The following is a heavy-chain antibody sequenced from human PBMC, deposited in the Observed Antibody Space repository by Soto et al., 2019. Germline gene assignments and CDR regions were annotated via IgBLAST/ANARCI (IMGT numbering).Heavy chain of an antibody. V-gene: IGHV4-30-4*01. CDR2: IYYSGST. CDR3: ARRGYSYGYLYYFDY. J-gene: IGHJ4*01. D-gene: IGHD5-18*01. Sequence: SETLSLTFTVSGSSISSGDYYWSWIRQPPGKGLEWIGYIYYSGSTYYNPSLKSRVTISVDTSKNQFSLKLSSVTAADTAVYYCARRGYSYGYLYYFDYWGHGTLVTVSS. CDR1: GSSISSGDYY.